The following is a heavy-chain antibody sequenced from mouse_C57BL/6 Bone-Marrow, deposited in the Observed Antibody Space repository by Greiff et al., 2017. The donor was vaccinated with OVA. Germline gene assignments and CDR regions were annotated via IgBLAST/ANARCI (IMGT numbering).Heavy chain of an antibody. Sequence: QVQLKQPGAELVRPGTSVKLSCKASGYTFTNYWMHWVKQRPEQGLEWIGVIAPSDSYINYNQKFKGRATLTVDTSSSTAYMHLSSLTSEDSAVYYCAHYGSRLYLHYWGQGTSLTVSS. J-gene: IGHJ2*02. V-gene: IGHV1-59*01. D-gene: IGHD1-1*01. CDR2: IAPSDSYI. CDR3: AHYGSRLYLHY. CDR1: GYTFTNYW.